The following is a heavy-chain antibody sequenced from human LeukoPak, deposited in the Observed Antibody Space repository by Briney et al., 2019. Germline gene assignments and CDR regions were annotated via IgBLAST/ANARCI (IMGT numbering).Heavy chain of an antibody. CDR2: IYTSGGT. V-gene: IGHV4-4*07. Sequence: PSETLSLTCTVSGGSISDYYWTWIRQPAGKGLEWIGRIYTSGGTNYNPSLKSRVTMSVDTSKNQFSLKLSSVTAADTAMYYCASAAEYSSGWYLFDYWGQGILVTVSA. D-gene: IGHD6-19*01. CDR3: ASAAEYSSGWYLFDY. CDR1: GGSISDYY. J-gene: IGHJ4*02.